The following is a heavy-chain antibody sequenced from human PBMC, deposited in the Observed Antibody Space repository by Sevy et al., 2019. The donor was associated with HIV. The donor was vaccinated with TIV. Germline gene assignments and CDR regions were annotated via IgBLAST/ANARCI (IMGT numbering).Heavy chain of an antibody. CDR3: VRWDYSTSGNWFDP. CDR1: GFTFSRYS. Sequence: GGSLRLSCGASGFTFSRYSMNWVRQAPGKGLEWVSYISSSGHDIQYADSVRGRFTISRDNASASLDLQMNSLRAEDTAVYFCVRWDYSTSGNWFDPWGQGTLVTVSS. CDR2: ISSSGHDI. V-gene: IGHV3-21*01. D-gene: IGHD6-13*01. J-gene: IGHJ5*02.